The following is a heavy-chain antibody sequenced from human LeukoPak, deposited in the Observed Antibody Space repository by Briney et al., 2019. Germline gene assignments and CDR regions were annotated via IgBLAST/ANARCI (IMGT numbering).Heavy chain of an antibody. J-gene: IGHJ4*02. Sequence: GGSLRLSCVASGLTFSTDTMSWFRQAPGKGLEWVSRIRGNGGSIYHADSVKGRFTISRDNSKNTLYLQMSSLRAEDTAVYYCAKGGVAVTAPDCWGQGTLVTVSS. V-gene: IGHV3-23*01. D-gene: IGHD3-10*01. CDR2: IRGNGGSI. CDR1: GLTFSTDT. CDR3: AKGGVAVTAPDC.